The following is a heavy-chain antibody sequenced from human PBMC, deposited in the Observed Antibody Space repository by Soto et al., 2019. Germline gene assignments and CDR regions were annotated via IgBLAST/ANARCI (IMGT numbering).Heavy chain of an antibody. D-gene: IGHD3-9*01. V-gene: IGHV1-58*01. J-gene: IGHJ6*02. CDR3: AATRYFDWFYYYYGMDV. CDR1: GFTFTSSA. Sequence: SVKVSCKASGFTFTSSAVQWVRQARGQRFEWIGWIVVGSGNTNYAQKFQERVTITRDMSTSTAYMELSSLRSEDTAVYYCAATRYFDWFYYYYGMDVWGQGTTVTVSS. CDR2: IVVGSGNT.